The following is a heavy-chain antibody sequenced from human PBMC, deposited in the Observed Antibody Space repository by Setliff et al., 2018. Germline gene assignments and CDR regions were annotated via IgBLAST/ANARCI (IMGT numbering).Heavy chain of an antibody. Sequence: SVKVSCKASGGTFRSYGISWVRQAPGQGLEWMGGTIPSFGSTNYAQKFQDRVTIITDESTSTAYMELSSLRTEGTAVYYCAREGVDTRSSTDYRYYMDVWGKGTTVTVS. J-gene: IGHJ6*03. CDR1: GGTFRSYG. V-gene: IGHV1-69*05. CDR3: AREGVDTRSSTDYRYYMDV. CDR2: TIPSFGST. D-gene: IGHD5-18*01.